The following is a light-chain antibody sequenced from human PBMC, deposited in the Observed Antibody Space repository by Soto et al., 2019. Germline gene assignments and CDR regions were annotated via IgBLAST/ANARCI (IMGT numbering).Light chain of an antibody. V-gene: IGLV7-43*01. CDR1: TGAVTSGYY. CDR3: LLYYDGARV. J-gene: IGLJ2*01. Sequence: QAVVTQEPSLTVSPGGTVTLTCASSTGAVTSGYYPNWFQQKPGQAPTSLIYSTTNRHSWTPARFSGSLLGGKAALTLSGVQPEDEAEYYCLLYYDGARVFGGRTKVTVL. CDR2: STT.